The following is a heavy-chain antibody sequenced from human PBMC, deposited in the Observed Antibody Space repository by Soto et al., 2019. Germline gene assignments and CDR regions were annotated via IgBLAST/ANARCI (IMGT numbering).Heavy chain of an antibody. V-gene: IGHV1-8*01. D-gene: IGHD1-20*01. CDR3: ARGGYNGNDVGY. J-gene: IGHJ4*02. CDR2: MNPNSGNT. Sequence: ASVKNSCKASGYTFTSYDINWVRQATGQGLEWMGWMNPNSGNTGYAQKFQGRVTMTRNTSIGTAYMELSSLRSEDTAVYYCARGGYNGNDVGYWGQGTLVTVSS. CDR1: GYTFTSYD.